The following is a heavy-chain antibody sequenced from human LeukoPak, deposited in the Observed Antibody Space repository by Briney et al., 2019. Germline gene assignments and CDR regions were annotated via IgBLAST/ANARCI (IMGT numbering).Heavy chain of an antibody. V-gene: IGHV4-39*07. Sequence: PSETLSLTCIVSGGSISSSIYHWAWVRQPPGKGLEWIGTVFYNGATQYSPSLRSRVTISIDTSTNQFSLKLSSVTAADTAVYYCARDSERYGDYHAFDIWGQGTMVTVSS. CDR1: GGSISSSIYH. D-gene: IGHD4-17*01. CDR3: ARDSERYGDYHAFDI. J-gene: IGHJ3*02. CDR2: VFYNGAT.